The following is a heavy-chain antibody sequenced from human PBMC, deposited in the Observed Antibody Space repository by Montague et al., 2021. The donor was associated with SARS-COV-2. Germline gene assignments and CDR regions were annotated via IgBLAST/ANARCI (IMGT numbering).Heavy chain of an antibody. CDR3: ARVVSNYYGMDV. Sequence: SRRLSCAASGFTFSSYGMHWVRQAPGKGLEWVAVIWYDGSNKYYADSVKGRFTISRDNSKNTLYLQMNSLRAEDTAVYYCARVVSNYYGMDVWGQGTTVTVSS. CDR2: IWYDGSNK. J-gene: IGHJ6*02. D-gene: IGHD2-21*01. V-gene: IGHV3-33*01. CDR1: GFTFSSYG.